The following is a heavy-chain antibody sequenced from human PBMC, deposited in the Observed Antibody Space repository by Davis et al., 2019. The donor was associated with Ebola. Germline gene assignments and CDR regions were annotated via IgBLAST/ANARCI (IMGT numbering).Heavy chain of an antibody. Sequence: PGGSLRLSCATSGFPFSNYAMHWVRPTPDQWLECVAVSSHDGTTTYYEDSVKGRFPISRDNSKNTLYLQLNRLRTEDTAVYFCARAVPGKEDLDFWGQGTLVTVSS. CDR1: GFPFSNYA. J-gene: IGHJ4*02. CDR2: SSHDGTTT. D-gene: IGHD6-19*01. V-gene: IGHV3-30*04. CDR3: ARAVPGKEDLDF.